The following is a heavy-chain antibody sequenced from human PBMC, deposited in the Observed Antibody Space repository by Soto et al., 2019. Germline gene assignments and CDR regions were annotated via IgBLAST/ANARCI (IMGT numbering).Heavy chain of an antibody. V-gene: IGHV4-31*03. D-gene: IGHD3-3*01. J-gene: IGHJ4*02. CDR3: ARQGRDFWSGYPPDY. CDR2: IYYSGST. CDR1: GGSISSGGYY. Sequence: SETLSLTCTVSGGSISSGGYYWSWIRQHPGKGLEWIGYIYYSGSTYYNPSLKSRVTISVDTSKNQFSLKLSSVTAADTAVYYCARQGRDFWSGYPPDYWGQGTLVTVPQ.